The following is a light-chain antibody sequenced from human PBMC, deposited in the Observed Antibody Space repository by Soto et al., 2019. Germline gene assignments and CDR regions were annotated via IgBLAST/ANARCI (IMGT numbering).Light chain of an antibody. CDR3: QQYGNSPLT. CDR1: QSVSSSF. Sequence: EIVLTQSPGTLSLSPGERATLSCGASQSVSSSFLAWYQQKPGQAPRLLIYAASNRATGIPDRFSGSGSGTEFTLTIRRLEPEDSAVYYCQQYGNSPLTFGGGTKVELK. CDR2: AAS. V-gene: IGKV3-20*01. J-gene: IGKJ4*01.